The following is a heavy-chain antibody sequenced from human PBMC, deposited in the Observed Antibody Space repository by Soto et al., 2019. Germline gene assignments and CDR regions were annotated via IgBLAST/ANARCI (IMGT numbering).Heavy chain of an antibody. CDR3: ARKGYSGYDYLAWFDP. CDR1: GYTFTSYG. CDR2: ISAYNGNT. D-gene: IGHD5-12*01. Sequence: ASVKVSCKASGYTFTSYGISWVRQAPGQGLEWMGWISAYNGNTNYAQKLQGRVTMTTDTSTSTAYMELRSLRSDDTAVYYCARKGYSGYDYLAWFDPWGQGILVKSPQ. V-gene: IGHV1-18*01. J-gene: IGHJ5*02.